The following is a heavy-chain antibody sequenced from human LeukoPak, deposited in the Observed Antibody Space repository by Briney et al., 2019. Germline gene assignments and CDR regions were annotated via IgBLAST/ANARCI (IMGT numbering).Heavy chain of an antibody. CDR3: ARHYDSSGYYRGDAFDI. V-gene: IGHV4-59*08. CDR2: IYYSGST. D-gene: IGHD3-22*01. CDR1: GGSISSHY. J-gene: IGHJ3*02. Sequence: PSETLSLTCTVSGGSISSHYWSWIRQPPGKGLEWIGYIYYSGSTNYNPSLRSRVTISVDTSKNQFSLKLSSVTAAGTAVYYCARHYDSSGYYRGDAFDIWGQGTVVTVSS.